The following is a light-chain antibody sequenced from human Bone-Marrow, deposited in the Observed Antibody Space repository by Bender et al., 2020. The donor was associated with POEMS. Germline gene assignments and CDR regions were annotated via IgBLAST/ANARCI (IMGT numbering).Light chain of an antibody. CDR1: SSDVGGYNY. CDR2: DVT. J-gene: IGLJ3*02. V-gene: IGLV2-14*01. CDR3: QSYDNSLGGWV. Sequence: QSALTQPASVSGSPGQSITISCIGTSSDVGGYNYVSWYQQHPGKAPKLMIFDVTNRPSGVSDRFSGSKSGNTASLAITGLQAEDEGDYYCQSYDNSLGGWVFGGGTKLTVL.